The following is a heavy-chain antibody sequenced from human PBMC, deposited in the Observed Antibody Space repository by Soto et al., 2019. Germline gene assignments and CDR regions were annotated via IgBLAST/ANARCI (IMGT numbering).Heavy chain of an antibody. J-gene: IGHJ6*03. V-gene: IGHV3-7*01. D-gene: IGHD1-1*01. CDR1: GFIFSSYW. CDR3: ARGYHSGAYYHYMDV. CDR2: IKQDGSEK. Sequence: GGSLRLSCAASGFIFSSYWMSWVRQAPGKGLEWVATIKQDGSEKYYVDSVKGRFTISRDSAKNSLYLQMNSLRAEDTAVYYCARGYHSGAYYHYMDVWGKGTTVTVSS.